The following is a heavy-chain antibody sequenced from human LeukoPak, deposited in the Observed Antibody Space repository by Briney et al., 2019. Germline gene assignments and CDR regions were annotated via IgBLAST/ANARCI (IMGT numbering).Heavy chain of an antibody. CDR2: ISTSGSTI. D-gene: IGHD1-26*01. J-gene: IGHJ4*02. V-gene: IGHV3-11*04. CDR1: GFTFSDYC. Sequence: GGSLRLSCAASGFTFSDYCMSWIRQAPGKGLEWVSHISTSGSTIYYADSVKGRFTISRDDAKNTLYLQMNSLRAEDTAVYYCIRVQVGTTGFDYWGQGTLVTVSS. CDR3: IRVQVGTTGFDY.